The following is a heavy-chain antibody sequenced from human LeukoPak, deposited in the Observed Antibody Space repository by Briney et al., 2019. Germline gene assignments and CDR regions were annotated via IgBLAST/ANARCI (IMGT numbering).Heavy chain of an antibody. CDR3: AKEGRLLWFGELSREGYYFDY. CDR2: ISGSGGST. V-gene: IGHV3-23*01. Sequence: PGGSLRLSCAASGFTFSSYAMSWVRQAPGKGLEWVSAISGSGGSTYYADSVKGRFTISRDNSKNTLYLQMNSLRAEDTAVYYCAKEGRLLWFGELSREGYYFDYWGQGTLVTVSS. CDR1: GFTFSSYA. J-gene: IGHJ4*02. D-gene: IGHD3-10*01.